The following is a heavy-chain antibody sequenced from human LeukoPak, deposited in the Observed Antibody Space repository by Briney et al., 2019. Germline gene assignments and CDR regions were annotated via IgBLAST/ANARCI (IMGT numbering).Heavy chain of an antibody. J-gene: IGHJ6*03. Sequence: PGGSLRLSCAASGFTFSSYSMNWVRQAPGKGLEWVSYISSSSSTIYYADSVKGRFTISRGNAKNSLYLQMNSLRAEDTAVYYCARVEGEIGDFGVVYYYYMDVWGKGTTVTVSS. CDR3: ARVEGEIGDFGVVYYYYMDV. V-gene: IGHV3-48*01. CDR2: ISSSSSTI. CDR1: GFTFSSYS. D-gene: IGHD3-3*01.